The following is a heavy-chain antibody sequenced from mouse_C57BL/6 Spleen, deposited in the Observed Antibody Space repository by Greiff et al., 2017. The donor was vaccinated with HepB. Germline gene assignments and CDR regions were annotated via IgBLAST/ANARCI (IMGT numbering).Heavy chain of an antibody. CDR3: ALQGWDDWYFDV. D-gene: IGHD4-1*01. V-gene: IGHV1-64*01. CDR1: GYTFTSYW. Sequence: QVQLQQPGAELVKPGASVKLSCKASGYTFTSYWMHWVKQRPGQGLEWIGMIHPNSGSTNYNEKFKSKATLTVDKSSSTAYMQLSSLTSEDSAVYYCALQGWDDWYFDVWGTGTTVTVSS. CDR2: IHPNSGST. J-gene: IGHJ1*03.